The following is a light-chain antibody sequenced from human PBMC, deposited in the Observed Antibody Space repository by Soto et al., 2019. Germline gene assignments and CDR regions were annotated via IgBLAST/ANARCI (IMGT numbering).Light chain of an antibody. CDR3: CSSAPESTYG. Sequence: QSALAQPASVSGSPGQSITISCTGTSSDVGAYNSVSWYQQHPHRAPQVIIYKGTQRPSGVSNRFSGSTSGNAASLTISAPKADDEADYFCCSSAPESTYGFGTGTKV. CDR2: KGT. CDR1: SSDVGAYNS. J-gene: IGLJ1*01. V-gene: IGLV2-23*01.